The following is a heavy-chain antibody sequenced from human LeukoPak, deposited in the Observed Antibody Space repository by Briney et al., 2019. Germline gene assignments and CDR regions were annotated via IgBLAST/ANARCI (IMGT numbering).Heavy chain of an antibody. D-gene: IGHD3-10*01. CDR3: ARDLHRVVVRGVPHYYYYMDV. CDR2: ISAYNGNT. J-gene: IGHJ6*03. Sequence: ASVKVSCKASGYTFTSYGISWVRQAPGQGLEWMGWISAYNGNTNYAQKLQGRVTMTTDTSTSTAYMDLRSLRSDDTAVYYCARDLHRVVVRGVPHYYYYMDVWGKGTTVTISS. V-gene: IGHV1-18*01. CDR1: GYTFTSYG.